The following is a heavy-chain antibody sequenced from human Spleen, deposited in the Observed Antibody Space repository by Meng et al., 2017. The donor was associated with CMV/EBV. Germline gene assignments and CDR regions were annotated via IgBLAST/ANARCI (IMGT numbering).Heavy chain of an antibody. CDR1: GYSFTDHY. Sequence: ASVKVSCKASGYSFTDHYIHWVRQAPGQGLEWMGRINPDGGTTTYAQKFQGGLTLTSDTSTSTVYMELSRLTSEDTAVYYCARDLVGYDAFDIWGQGTLVTVSS. J-gene: IGHJ3*02. CDR2: INPDGGTT. CDR3: ARDLVGYDAFDI. V-gene: IGHV1-46*01. D-gene: IGHD3-22*01.